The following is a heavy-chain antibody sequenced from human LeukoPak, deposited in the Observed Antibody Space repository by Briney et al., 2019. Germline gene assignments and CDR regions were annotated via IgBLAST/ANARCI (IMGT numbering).Heavy chain of an antibody. CDR2: IWYDGSNK. Sequence: GGPLRLSCAASVFTFSSYGMHWVRQAPGKGLECVAVIWYDGSNKYYADSVKGRFTISRDNSKNTLYLQMNSLRAEDTAVYYCAREKGYYGSGSYYDYWGQGTLVTVSS. CDR3: AREKGYYGSGSYYDY. CDR1: VFTFSSYG. V-gene: IGHV3-33*01. J-gene: IGHJ4*02. D-gene: IGHD3-10*01.